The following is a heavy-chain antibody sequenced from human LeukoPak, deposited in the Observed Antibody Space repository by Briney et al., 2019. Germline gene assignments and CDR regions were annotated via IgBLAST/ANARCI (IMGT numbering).Heavy chain of an antibody. CDR1: GGTFSSYT. Sequence: ASVKVSCKASGGTFSSYTITWVRQAPGQGLEWMGIINPSGGSTSYAQKFQGRVTMTRDTSTSTVYMELSSLRSEDTAVYYCASDSSAAQTMAAFDYWGQGTLVTVSS. J-gene: IGHJ4*02. V-gene: IGHV1-46*01. CDR2: INPSGGST. CDR3: ASDSSAAQTMAAFDY. D-gene: IGHD3-10*01.